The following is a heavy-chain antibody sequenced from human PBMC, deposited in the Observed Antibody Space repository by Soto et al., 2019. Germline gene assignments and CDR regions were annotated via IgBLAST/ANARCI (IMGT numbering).Heavy chain of an antibody. Sequence: ESGGDLVQPGGSLRLSSSASGFSLSSYWMTWVRQAPGKGLEWVANINRDGSKQSYLDSVRGRFTISRNNVRQTLYLQMSSPRAEDKPLYYCARNVSPGTSIFTLDAFDIWSQGTVVIGS. CDR3: ARNVSPGTSIFTLDAFDI. D-gene: IGHD3-3*02. CDR1: GFSLSSYW. CDR2: INRDGSKQ. J-gene: IGHJ3*02. V-gene: IGHV3-7*02.